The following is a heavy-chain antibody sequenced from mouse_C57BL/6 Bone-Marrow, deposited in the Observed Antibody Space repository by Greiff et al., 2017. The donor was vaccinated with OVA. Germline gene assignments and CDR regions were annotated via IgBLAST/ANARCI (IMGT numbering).Heavy chain of an antibody. CDR3: TRGYYFDY. V-gene: IGHV1-4*01. CDR2: IDPTNDYT. J-gene: IGHJ2*01. Sequence: QVQLQQPGAELARPGASVKMSCKASGYTFTSYTIHWVKQRPGQGLEWIGYIDPTNDYTNYNQKFKGKATLTVDKSSSTAYMQLSSLTSEDSAVYYCTRGYYFDYWGQGTTLTVSS. CDR1: GYTFTSYT.